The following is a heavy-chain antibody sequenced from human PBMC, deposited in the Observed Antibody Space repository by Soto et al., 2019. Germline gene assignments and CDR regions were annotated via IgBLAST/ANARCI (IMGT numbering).Heavy chain of an antibody. CDR2: ISYDGSNK. CDR3: ANEGSPTFDYYYYYGMDV. J-gene: IGHJ6*02. D-gene: IGHD3-10*01. V-gene: IGHV3-30*18. CDR1: GFTFSSYG. Sequence: QVQLVESGGGVVQPGRSLRLSCAASGFTFSSYGMHWVRQAPGKGLEWVAVISYDGSNKYYADSVKGRFTISRDNSKNTLYLQMNSLRAEDTAVYYCANEGSPTFDYYYYYGMDVWGQGTTVTVSS.